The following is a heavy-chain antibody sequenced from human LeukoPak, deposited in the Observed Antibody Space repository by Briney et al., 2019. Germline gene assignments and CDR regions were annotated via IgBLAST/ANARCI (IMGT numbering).Heavy chain of an antibody. Sequence: SETLSLTCTVSGGSISSGGYYWSWIRQHPGKGLEWIGYIYYNGSTYYNPSLKSRVTISVDTSKNQFSLKLSSVTAADTAVYYCARVFPPDGYCFDYWGQGTLVTVSS. CDR1: GGSISSGGYY. CDR2: IYYNGST. CDR3: ARVFPPDGYCFDY. V-gene: IGHV4-31*03. J-gene: IGHJ4*02.